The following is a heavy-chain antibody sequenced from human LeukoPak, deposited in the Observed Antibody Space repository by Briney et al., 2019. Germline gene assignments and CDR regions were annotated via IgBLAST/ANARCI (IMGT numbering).Heavy chain of an antibody. D-gene: IGHD4-17*01. CDR1: GFTFSSYG. V-gene: IGHV3-33*06. J-gene: IGHJ5*02. Sequence: PGRALRLSCAASGFTFSSYGMHWVRQAPGKGLEGLAVTWYDGSNKYYADSVKVRFTISRDNSKNTLYLQMNSLRAEDTAVYYCAKDRGPYGDYVPWFDPWGQGTLVTVSS. CDR3: AKDRGPYGDYVPWFDP. CDR2: TWYDGSNK.